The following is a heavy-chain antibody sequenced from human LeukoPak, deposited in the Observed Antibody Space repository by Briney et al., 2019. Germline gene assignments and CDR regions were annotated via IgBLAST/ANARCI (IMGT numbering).Heavy chain of an antibody. CDR1: GFTFSSYA. J-gene: IGHJ4*02. CDR2: ISYDGSNK. Sequence: GGSLRLSCAASGFTFSSYAMHWVRQAPGKGLEWVAVISYDGSNKYYADSVKGRFTISRDNSKNTLYLQMNSLRAEDTAVYYCARDYCSSTSCHRPLDYWGQGTLVTVSS. D-gene: IGHD2-2*01. CDR3: ARDYCSSTSCHRPLDY. V-gene: IGHV3-30-3*01.